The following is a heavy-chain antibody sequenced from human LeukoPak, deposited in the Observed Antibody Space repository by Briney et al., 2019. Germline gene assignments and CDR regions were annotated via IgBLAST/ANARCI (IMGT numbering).Heavy chain of an antibody. D-gene: IGHD6-13*01. V-gene: IGHV5-51*01. CDR1: GYGFTSYW. CDR3: ARRAGTADYFEY. J-gene: IGHJ4*02. CDR2: IYPGDSDT. Sequence: GESLKISCRGSGYGFTSYWIGWVRQMPGKGLEWMGIIYPGDSDTRYSPSSQGQVTISADKSISTAYLQWSSLKASDTAIYYCARRAGTADYFEYWGQGTLVTVSS.